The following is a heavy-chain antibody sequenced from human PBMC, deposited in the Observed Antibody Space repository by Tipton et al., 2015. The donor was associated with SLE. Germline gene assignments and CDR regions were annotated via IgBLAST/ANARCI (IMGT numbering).Heavy chain of an antibody. CDR1: GYTFTGYY. J-gene: IGHJ4*02. CDR2: INPNSGGT. V-gene: IGHV1-2*04. D-gene: IGHD3-22*01. CDR3: ARDALPWYYYDSSGYPSY. Sequence: QSGPEVKKPGASVKVSCKASGYTFTGYYMHWVRQAPGQGLEWMGWINPNSGGTNYAQKFQGWVTMTRDTSISTAYMELSRLRSDDTAVYYCARDALPWYYYDSSGYPSYWGQGTLVTVSS.